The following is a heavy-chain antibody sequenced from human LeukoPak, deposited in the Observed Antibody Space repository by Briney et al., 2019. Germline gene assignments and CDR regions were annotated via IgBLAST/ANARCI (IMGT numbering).Heavy chain of an antibody. D-gene: IGHD5-12*01. CDR3: ARDNSGYDSDDAFDI. V-gene: IGHV1-69*01. CDR2: IIPIFGTA. Sequence: ASVKVSCKASGGTFSSYAISWVRQAPGQGLEWMGGIIPIFGTANYAQKFQGRVTITADESTSTAYMELSSLRSEDTAVYYCARDNSGYDSDDAFDIWGQGTMVTVSS. CDR1: GGTFSSYA. J-gene: IGHJ3*02.